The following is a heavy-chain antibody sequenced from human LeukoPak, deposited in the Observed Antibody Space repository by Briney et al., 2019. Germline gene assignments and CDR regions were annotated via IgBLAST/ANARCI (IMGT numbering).Heavy chain of an antibody. CDR1: GFTFSNYA. V-gene: IGHV3-23*01. Sequence: PGGSLRLSCTASGFTFSNYAMTWVRQAPGKGLEWVSAISGSGGNTYYADSVKGRFTISRDNSRNTLHLQMNSLRAEDTAVYYCAKRQVSAAAGALDYWGQGTLLTVSS. CDR2: ISGSGGNT. D-gene: IGHD6-13*01. J-gene: IGHJ4*02. CDR3: AKRQVSAAAGALDY.